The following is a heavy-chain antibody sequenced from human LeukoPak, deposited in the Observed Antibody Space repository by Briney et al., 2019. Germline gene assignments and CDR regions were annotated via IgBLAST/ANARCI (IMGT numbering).Heavy chain of an antibody. V-gene: IGHV4-59*11. D-gene: IGHD2/OR15-2a*01. CDR1: GGSISSHY. J-gene: IGHJ4*02. CDR3: ARETTDQFDY. CDR2: IYYSGST. Sequence: SETLSLACTVSGGSISSHYWSWIRQPPGKGLEWIGYIYYSGSTNYNPSLKSRVTISVDTSKNQFSLKLSSVTAADTAVYYCARETTDQFDYWGQGTLVTVSS.